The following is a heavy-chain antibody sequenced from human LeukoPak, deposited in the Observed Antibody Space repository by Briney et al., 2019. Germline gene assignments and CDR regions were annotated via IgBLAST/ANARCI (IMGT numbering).Heavy chain of an antibody. D-gene: IGHD6-13*01. CDR1: GYTFTSYG. J-gene: IGHJ4*02. CDR2: ISAYNGNT. Sequence: ASVKVSCKASGYTFTSYGISWVRQAPGQGLEWMGWISAYNGNTNYAQKFQGRVTVTRDTSISTAYMELSRLRSDDTAVYYCARGGIGYSSSGDYWGQGTLVTVSS. V-gene: IGHV1-18*01. CDR3: ARGGIGYSSSGDY.